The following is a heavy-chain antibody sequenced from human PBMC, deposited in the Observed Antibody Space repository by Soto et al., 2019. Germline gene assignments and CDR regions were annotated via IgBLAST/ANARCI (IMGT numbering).Heavy chain of an antibody. J-gene: IGHJ4*02. D-gene: IGHD3-16*01. V-gene: IGHV3-30*18. CDR3: AKGIFYYDHYYFDY. Sequence: GGSLRLSCAASGFTFSSYGMHWVRQAPGKGLEWVAVISYDGSNKYYADSVKGRFTISRDNSKNTLYLQMNSLRAEDTAVYYCAKGIFYYDHYYFDYWGQGTLVTVSS. CDR1: GFTFSSYG. CDR2: ISYDGSNK.